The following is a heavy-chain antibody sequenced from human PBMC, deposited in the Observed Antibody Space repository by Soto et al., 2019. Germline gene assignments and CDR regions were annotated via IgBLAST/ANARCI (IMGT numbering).Heavy chain of an antibody. CDR3: ARVPDR. CDR2: IYYTGST. CDR1: GDSINNGAYY. D-gene: IGHD2-2*01. V-gene: IGHV4-30-4*08. Sequence: PSETXSLTCSVSGDSINNGAYYWNWIRQHPDKRLEWIGYIYYTGSTFYTPSLRSRVTISVDTSKNQFSLKLSSVTAADTAVYYCARVPDRWGQGTLVTVSS. J-gene: IGHJ5*02.